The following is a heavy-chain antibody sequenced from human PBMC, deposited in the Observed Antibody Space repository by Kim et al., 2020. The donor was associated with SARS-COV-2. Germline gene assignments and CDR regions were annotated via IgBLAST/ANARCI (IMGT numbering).Heavy chain of an antibody. CDR3: ARHVVVVPAALVIYSSSGKLDAFDI. J-gene: IGHJ3*02. Sequence: GESLKISCKGSGYSFTSYWIGWVRQMPGKGLEWMGIIYPGDSDTRYSPSFQGQVTISADKSISTAYLQWSSLKASDTAMYYCARHVVVVPAALVIYSSSGKLDAFDIWGQGTMVTVSS. CDR1: GYSFTSYW. CDR2: IYPGDSDT. D-gene: IGHD2-2*01. V-gene: IGHV5-51*01.